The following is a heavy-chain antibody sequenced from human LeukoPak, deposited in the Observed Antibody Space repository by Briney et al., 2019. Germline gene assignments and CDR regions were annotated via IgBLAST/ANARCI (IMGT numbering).Heavy chain of an antibody. CDR2: ISYDGSNK. CDR3: AKDFFGY. CDR1: GFTFDDYA. J-gene: IGHJ4*02. Sequence: GRSLRLSCAASGFTFDDYAMHWVRQAPGKGLEWVAVISYDGSNKYYADSVKGRFTISRDNSKNTLYLQMNSLRAEDTAVYYCAKDFFGYWGQGTLVTVSS. V-gene: IGHV3-30*18.